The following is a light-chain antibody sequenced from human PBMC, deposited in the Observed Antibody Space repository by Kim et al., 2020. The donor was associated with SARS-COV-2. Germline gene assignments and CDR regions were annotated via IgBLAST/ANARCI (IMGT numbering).Light chain of an antibody. CDR2: EDD. V-gene: IGLV6-57*02. J-gene: IGLJ2*01. CDR3: QSYSRDKVI. Sequence: GRKVRSSCTGGSGSLDDRAVRGCRRRPGGVTTTVSYEDDQRPSGGAERFSGAIDNSSDSASLAVSGLRTEDEADYYGQSYSRDKVIFGGGTQLTVL. CDR1: SGSLDDRA.